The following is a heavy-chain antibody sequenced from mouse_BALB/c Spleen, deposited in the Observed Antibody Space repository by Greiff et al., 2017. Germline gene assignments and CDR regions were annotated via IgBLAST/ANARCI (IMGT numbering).Heavy chain of an antibody. Sequence: VKLVESAAELARPGASVKMSCKASGYTFTSYTMHWVKQRPGQGLEWIGYINPSSGYTEYNQKFKDKTTLTADKSSSTAYMQLSSLTSEDSAVYYCASEFITTAFYAMDYWGQGTSVTVSS. CDR3: ASEFITTAFYAMDY. CDR2: INPSSGYT. D-gene: IGHD1-2*01. J-gene: IGHJ4*01. V-gene: IGHV1-4*02. CDR1: GYTFTSYT.